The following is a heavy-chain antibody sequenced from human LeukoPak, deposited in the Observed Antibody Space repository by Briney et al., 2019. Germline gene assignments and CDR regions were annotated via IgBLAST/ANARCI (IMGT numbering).Heavy chain of an antibody. CDR3: AKAKGGRLPGYHFDY. CDR1: GGSISSSYF. V-gene: IGHV4-39*07. Sequence: SETLSLTCTVSGGSISSSYFWGWIRQPPGKGLEWIGSIYYNDNTYYNPSLKSGVTISLDTSKNQFSLKLTSVTAADTAVYFCAKAKGGRLPGYHFDYWGQGTLVTVSS. J-gene: IGHJ4*02. D-gene: IGHD1-26*01. CDR2: IYYNDNT.